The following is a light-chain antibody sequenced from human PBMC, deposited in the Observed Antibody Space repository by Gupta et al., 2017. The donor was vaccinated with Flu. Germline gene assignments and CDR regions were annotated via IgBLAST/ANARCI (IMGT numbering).Light chain of an antibody. CDR3: SSYTSSATVV. CDR1: SSDVGGYNY. CDR2: EVS. V-gene: IGLV2-14*01. J-gene: IGLJ2*01. Sequence: QSALTQPASVSGSPGQSITISCTGTSSDVGGYNYVSWYQHHPGKAPKLMIYEVSNRPSGVSNRFSGSKSGNTASLTISELQAGDEADYYCSSYTSSATVVFGGGTKLTVL.